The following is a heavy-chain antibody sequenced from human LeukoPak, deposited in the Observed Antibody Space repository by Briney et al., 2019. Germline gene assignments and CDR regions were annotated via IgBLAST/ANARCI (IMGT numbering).Heavy chain of an antibody. D-gene: IGHD3-22*01. CDR1: GFTFSSYS. Sequence: GGALRLSCAASGFTFSSYSMNWVRQAPGKGLEWVSSISSSSSYIYYADSVKGRFTISRDNAKNSLYLQMNSLRAEDTAVYYCAREVYYDSSGYYGYYYYYYMDVWGKGTTVTVSS. CDR3: AREVYYDSSGYYGYYYYYYMDV. V-gene: IGHV3-21*01. J-gene: IGHJ6*03. CDR2: ISSSSSYI.